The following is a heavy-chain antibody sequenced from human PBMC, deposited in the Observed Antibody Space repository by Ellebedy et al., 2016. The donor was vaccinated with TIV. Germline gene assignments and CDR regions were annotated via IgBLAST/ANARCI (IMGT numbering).Heavy chain of an antibody. CDR1: GFTFSDYY. Sequence: GESLKISXAASGFTFSDYYMSWVRQAPGKGLEWVSVIYSGGSTYYADSVKGRFTISRDNSKNTLYLQMNSLRAEDTAVYYCATVVPAAPRSYYYYYMDVWGKGTTVTVSS. CDR2: IYSGGST. J-gene: IGHJ6*03. CDR3: ATVVPAAPRSYYYYYMDV. V-gene: IGHV3-53*01. D-gene: IGHD2-2*01.